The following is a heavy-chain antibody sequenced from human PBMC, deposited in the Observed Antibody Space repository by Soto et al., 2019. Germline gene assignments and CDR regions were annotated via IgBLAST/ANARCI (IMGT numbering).Heavy chain of an antibody. V-gene: IGHV4-30-2*01. CDR1: GGSISSGGYS. Sequence: QLQLQESGSGLVKPSQTLSLTCAVSGGSISSGGYSWSWIRQPPGKGLEWIGYIYHSGSTYYNPSLRSRVTISVERSTSQFALKLSSVTAANTAVYYCARVPGPWGQGTLVTVSS. J-gene: IGHJ5*02. CDR2: IYHSGST. CDR3: ARVPGP.